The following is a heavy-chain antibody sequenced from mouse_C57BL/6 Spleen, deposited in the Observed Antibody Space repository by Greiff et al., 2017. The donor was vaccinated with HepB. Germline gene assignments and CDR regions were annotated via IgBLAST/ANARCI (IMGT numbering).Heavy chain of an antibody. CDR3: ARRDCAY. CDR1: GYAFSSSW. CDR2: IYPGDGDT. J-gene: IGHJ3*01. D-gene: IGHD3-3*01. Sequence: VQLQQSGPELVKPGASVKISCKASGYAFSSSWMNWVKQRPGKGLEWIGRIYPGDGDTNYNGKFKGKATLTADKSSSTADMQLSSLTSEDAAVYFCARRDCAYWGQGTLVTVSA. V-gene: IGHV1-82*01.